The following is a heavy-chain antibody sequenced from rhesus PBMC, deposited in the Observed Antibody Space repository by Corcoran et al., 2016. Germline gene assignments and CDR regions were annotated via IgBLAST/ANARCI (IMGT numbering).Heavy chain of an antibody. CDR3: AREWVGTSFDY. Sequence: EVHLVESGGGLVQPGGSLRLSCVVHGFTFGRYGMHWVRQAPGKGLEWVGGVSNDGGKKQYAESVKDRFTISRDNSKNMLYLQMNNLKLEDTAVYYCAREWVGTSFDYWGQGVLVTVSS. CDR2: VSNDGGKK. CDR1: GFTFGRYG. V-gene: IGHV3-54*02. D-gene: IGHD5-24*01. J-gene: IGHJ4*01.